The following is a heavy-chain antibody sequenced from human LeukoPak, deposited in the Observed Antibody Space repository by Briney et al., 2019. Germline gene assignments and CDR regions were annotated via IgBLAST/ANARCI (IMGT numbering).Heavy chain of an antibody. CDR1: GYTFPSYG. V-gene: IGHV1-18*01. J-gene: IGHJ6*02. CDR2: ISAYNGNA. CDR3: AREAGYGMDV. Sequence: SVKVSCKAFGYTFPSYGISWVRQAPGQGLEWMGWISAYNGNANYALKLQGRVTMTTDTSTSTAYMELRSLRSDDTAVYYCAREAGYGMDVWGQGTTVTVSS.